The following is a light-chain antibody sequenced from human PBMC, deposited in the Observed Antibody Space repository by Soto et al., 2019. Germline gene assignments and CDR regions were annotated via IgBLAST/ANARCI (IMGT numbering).Light chain of an antibody. CDR1: QRVGSY. CDR3: QQSHNTPLT. Sequence: DIQMTQSPSSLSASVGDRVTITCRASQRVGSYLNWYQQKPGKAPTLLIYSASELQSGVSSRFSGSGSGTEFSLTIRNLQPEDFAFYYCQQSHNTPLTFGQGTKVEI. CDR2: SAS. V-gene: IGKV1-39*01. J-gene: IGKJ1*01.